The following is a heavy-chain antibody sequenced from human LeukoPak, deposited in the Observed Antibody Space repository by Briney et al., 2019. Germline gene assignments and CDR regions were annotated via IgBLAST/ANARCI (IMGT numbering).Heavy chain of an antibody. Sequence: GGSLRLSCAASGFTFSSYAMHWVRQAPGKGLEWVAIISYDGSNKDYADSAKGRFTISRDNSKNTLNLQMNSLRGEDTAVYYCARDSDNWNYDFWGQGTLVTVSS. D-gene: IGHD1-7*01. CDR2: ISYDGSNK. V-gene: IGHV3-30*04. CDR1: GFTFSSYA. J-gene: IGHJ4*02. CDR3: ARDSDNWNYDF.